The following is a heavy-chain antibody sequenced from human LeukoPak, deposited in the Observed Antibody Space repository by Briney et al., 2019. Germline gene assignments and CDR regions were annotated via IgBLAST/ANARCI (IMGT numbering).Heavy chain of an antibody. CDR3: TTATAKSGSSWGGFDY. D-gene: IGHD1-26*01. CDR1: GFTLSRYW. CDR2: IKSKTDGGTT. V-gene: IGHV3-15*01. J-gene: IGHJ4*02. Sequence: PGGSLRLSCAASGFTLSRYWMSWVRQAPGKGLEWVGRIKSKTDGGTTDYAAPVKGRFTVSRDDSKNTLYLQMNSLKTEDTAVYYCTTATAKSGSSWGGFDYWGRGTLVTVSS.